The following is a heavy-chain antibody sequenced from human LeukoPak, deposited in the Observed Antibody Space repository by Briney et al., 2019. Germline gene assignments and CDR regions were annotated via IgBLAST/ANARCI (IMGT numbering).Heavy chain of an antibody. J-gene: IGHJ4*02. CDR1: GYTFTGYY. D-gene: IGHD2-21*02. Sequence: ASVKVSCKASGYTFTGYYMHWVRQAPGQGLEWMGRINPNSGSTSYAQKFQGRVTMTRDTSTSTVYMELSSLRSEDTAVYYCARSEHIVVVTAILSFGYWGQGTLVTVSS. CDR3: ARSEHIVVVTAILSFGY. V-gene: IGHV1-46*01. CDR2: INPNSGST.